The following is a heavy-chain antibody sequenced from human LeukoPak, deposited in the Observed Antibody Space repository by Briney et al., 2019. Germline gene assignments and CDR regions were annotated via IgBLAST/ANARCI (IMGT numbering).Heavy chain of an antibody. D-gene: IGHD2-8*01. CDR1: GFTFSSYG. CDR2: IWYDGKTE. CDR3: ARDRHCSNGVCHNSPGMDV. Sequence: GRSLRLSCAAPGFTFSSYGMHWVRQAPGKGLEWVADIWYDGKTEHFADSVKGRFTISRDNFKNTLYLQMNSLRAEDTAVYYCARDRHCSNGVCHNSPGMDVWGQGTTVTVSS. V-gene: IGHV3-33*01. J-gene: IGHJ6*02.